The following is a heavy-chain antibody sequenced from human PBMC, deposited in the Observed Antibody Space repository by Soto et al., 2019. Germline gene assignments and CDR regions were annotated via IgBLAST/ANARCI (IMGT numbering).Heavy chain of an antibody. Sequence: GGSLRLSCAASGFAFNIYAMSWVRQAPGKGLEWVASISGSGSSTYSADSVKGRFTISRDNSKIMVYLQMNNLRAEDTATYYCAKCDGDYRYYYYGMDVWGQGTTVTVSS. J-gene: IGHJ6*02. CDR2: ISGSGSST. CDR1: GFAFNIYA. D-gene: IGHD4-17*01. CDR3: AKCDGDYRYYYYGMDV. V-gene: IGHV3-23*01.